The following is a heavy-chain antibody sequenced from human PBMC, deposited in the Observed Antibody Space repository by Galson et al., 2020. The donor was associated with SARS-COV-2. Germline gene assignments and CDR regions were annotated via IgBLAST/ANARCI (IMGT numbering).Heavy chain of an antibody. CDR1: GFTFGAYA. Sequence: GESLKISCTASGFTFGAYAMSWVRQAPGKGLEWVGFIRSKAYGGTTEYAASVKGRFTISRDDSTSIAYLQMNSLKTEDTAVYYCTRDSRVVIMGPYYYYYMDVWGKVTTGTVSS. CDR3: TRDSRVVIMGPYYYYYMDV. J-gene: IGHJ6*03. D-gene: IGHD3-3*01. V-gene: IGHV3-49*04. CDR2: IRSKAYGGTT.